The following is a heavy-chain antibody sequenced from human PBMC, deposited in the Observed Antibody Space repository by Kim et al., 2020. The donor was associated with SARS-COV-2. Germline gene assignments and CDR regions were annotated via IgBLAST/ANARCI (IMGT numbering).Heavy chain of an antibody. CDR1: GGSFSGYY. CDR3: ARGYHNWNY. V-gene: IGHV4-34*01. D-gene: IGHD1-20*01. Sequence: SETLSLTCAVYGGSFSGYYWSWIRQPPGKGLEWIGEINHSGSTNYNPSLKSRVTISVDTSKNQFCLKLSSVTAADTAGYYCARGYHNWNYWGQGTLVTVSS. J-gene: IGHJ4*02. CDR2: INHSGST.